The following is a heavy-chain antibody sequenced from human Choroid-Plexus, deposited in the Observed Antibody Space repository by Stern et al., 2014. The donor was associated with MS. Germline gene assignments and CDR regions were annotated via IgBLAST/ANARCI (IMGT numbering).Heavy chain of an antibody. CDR2: VSYYGSNK. J-gene: IGHJ5*02. D-gene: IGHD2/OR15-2a*01. Sequence: VQLLESGGGVVQPGRPLRLSCVASGFTFGSCAMHWVRQAPGQGLEWVAGVSYYGSNKYYADSVKGRFTISIDNSQNTLYMQMSSLRPEDTAVYYCAKYRQYLTYFVDHWGQGSLVTVSS. CDR1: GFTFGSCA. CDR3: AKYRQYLTYFVDH. V-gene: IGHV3-30*18.